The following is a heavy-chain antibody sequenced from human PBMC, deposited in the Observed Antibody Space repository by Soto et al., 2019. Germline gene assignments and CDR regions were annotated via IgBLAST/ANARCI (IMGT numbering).Heavy chain of an antibody. CDR1: GYTFTSYY. V-gene: IGHV1-46*03. D-gene: IGHD3-10*01. Sequence: GASVKVSCKASGYTFTSYYMHWVRQAPGQGLEWMGIINPSGGSTSYAQKFQGRVTMTRDTSTSTVNMELSSLRSEDTAVYYCARDLAYYGSGSHISYYFDYWGQGTLVTVSS. CDR2: INPSGGST. CDR3: ARDLAYYGSGSHISYYFDY. J-gene: IGHJ4*02.